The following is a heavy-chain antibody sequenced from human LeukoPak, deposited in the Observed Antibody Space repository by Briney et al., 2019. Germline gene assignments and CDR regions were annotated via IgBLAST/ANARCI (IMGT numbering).Heavy chain of an antibody. CDR2: ISSNGGST. CDR3: VKGMDIAMVSAFDY. J-gene: IGHJ4*02. V-gene: IGHV3-64*05. CDR1: GFTFSSYA. D-gene: IGHD5-18*01. Sequence: GGSLRLSCSASGFTFSSYAMHWVRQARGKGLEYVSAISSNGGSTYYADSVKGRFTISRDNSKNTLYFQMSSLRAEDTAVYYCVKGMDIAMVSAFDYWGQGTLVTVSS.